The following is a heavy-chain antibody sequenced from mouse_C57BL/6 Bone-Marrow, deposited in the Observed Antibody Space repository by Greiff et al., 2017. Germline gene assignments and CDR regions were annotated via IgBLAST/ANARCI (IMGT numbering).Heavy chain of an antibody. J-gene: IGHJ1*03. CDR1: GFTFTDYY. D-gene: IGHD2-1*01. CDR3: ARYAGYGNSYWYFDV. Sequence: EVKLVESGGGLVQPGGSLSLSCAASGFTFTDYYMSWVRQPPGKALEWLGFIRNKANGYTTEYSASVKGRFTISRDNSQSILYLQMNALRAEDSATYDCARYAGYGNSYWYFDVWGTGTTVTVSS. V-gene: IGHV7-3*01. CDR2: IRNKANGYTT.